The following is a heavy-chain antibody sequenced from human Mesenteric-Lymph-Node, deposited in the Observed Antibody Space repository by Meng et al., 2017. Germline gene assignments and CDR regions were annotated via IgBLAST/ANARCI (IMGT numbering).Heavy chain of an antibody. J-gene: IGHJ4*02. CDR1: VHTFTSYG. V-gene: IGHV1-18*01. Sequence: VYLVQSRAELNKPGASVKVSCTASVHTFTSYGISWVRQAPGQGLEWMGWISAYNGNTNYAQKLQGRVTMTTDTSTSTAYMELRSLRSDDTAVYYCARGGPNDFWSGYLDYWGQGTLVTVSS. CDR2: ISAYNGNT. D-gene: IGHD3-3*01. CDR3: ARGGPNDFWSGYLDY.